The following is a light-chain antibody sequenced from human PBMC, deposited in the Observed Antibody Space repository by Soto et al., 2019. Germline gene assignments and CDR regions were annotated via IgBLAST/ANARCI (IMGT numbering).Light chain of an antibody. CDR3: YHYNNWTPRLT. V-gene: IGKV3-15*01. CDR1: QSVSSN. J-gene: IGKJ4*01. Sequence: EIVMTQSPATLSVSPGERATLSCRASQSVSSNLAWYQQKPGQAPRLLIYGASTRATAIPARFSGSGSGTEFPLTISSLHSEDVAVAFCYHYNNWTPRLTFGEGTKVEIK. CDR2: GAS.